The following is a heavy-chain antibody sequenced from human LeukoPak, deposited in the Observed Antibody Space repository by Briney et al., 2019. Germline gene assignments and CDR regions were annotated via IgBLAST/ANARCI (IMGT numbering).Heavy chain of an antibody. CDR1: GFTFSSYA. CDR2: ISGSGGST. CDR3: AKGSGGYSNYFDY. D-gene: IGHD4-11*01. J-gene: IGHJ4*02. Sequence: GGSLRLSCAASGFTFSSYAMSWVRQAPGKGLEWVSAISGSGGSTYYADSVKGRFTISRDNSKNTLYPQMNSLRAEDTAVYYCAKGSGGYSNYFDYWGQGTLVTVSS. V-gene: IGHV3-23*01.